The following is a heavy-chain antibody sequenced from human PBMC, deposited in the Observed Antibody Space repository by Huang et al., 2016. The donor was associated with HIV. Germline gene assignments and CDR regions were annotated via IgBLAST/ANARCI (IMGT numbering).Heavy chain of an antibody. Sequence: QVQLVQSGAEVKKPGASVKVSCKASGFNFNNYEFNWVRKAAGQGLEWMVWRNPKSGNTGYAQKVQGRFNITRNTSITTAYMELRGLRSEDTAVYYCARARGFLYDSTGYYSRYYFDSWGQGTLVTISS. CDR2: RNPKSGNT. J-gene: IGHJ4*02. D-gene: IGHD3-22*01. V-gene: IGHV1-8*03. CDR3: ARARGFLYDSTGYYSRYYFDS. CDR1: GFNFNNYE.